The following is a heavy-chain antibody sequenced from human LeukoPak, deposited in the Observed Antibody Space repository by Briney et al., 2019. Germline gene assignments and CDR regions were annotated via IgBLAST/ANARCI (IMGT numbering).Heavy chain of an antibody. V-gene: IGHV3-23*01. Sequence: GGSLRLSCAASGFTFSSYAMSWVRQAPGKGLEWVSAISGSGGSTYYADSVKGRFTISRDNSKNTLYLQMNSLRAEDTAVYYCAKDPSDYDFWSGIYGMDVWAQGTRVTVSS. CDR3: AKDPSDYDFWSGIYGMDV. D-gene: IGHD3-3*01. J-gene: IGHJ6*02. CDR2: ISGSGGST. CDR1: GFTFSSYA.